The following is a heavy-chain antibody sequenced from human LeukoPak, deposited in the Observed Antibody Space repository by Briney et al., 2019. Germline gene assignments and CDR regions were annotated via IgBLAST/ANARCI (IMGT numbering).Heavy chain of an antibody. CDR1: GYTLTELS. CDR2: FDPEDGET. CDR3: ARDHVSRWIPLSLLWFGELLDY. Sequence: ASVKVSCKVSGYTLTELSMHWVRQAPGKGLEWMGGFDPEDGETIYAQKFQGRVTMTEDTSTGTAYMELSSLRSEDTAVYYCARDHVSRWIPLSLLWFGELLDYWGQGTLVTVSS. V-gene: IGHV1-24*01. D-gene: IGHD3-10*01. J-gene: IGHJ4*02.